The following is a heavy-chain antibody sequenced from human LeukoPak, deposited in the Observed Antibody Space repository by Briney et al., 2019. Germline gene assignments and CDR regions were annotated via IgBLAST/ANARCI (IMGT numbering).Heavy chain of an antibody. D-gene: IGHD5-18*01. CDR2: IRYDGGNK. Sequence: GGSLRLSCAVSGFSFSSSGMHWVRQAPGEGLEWVAFIRYDGGNKYYADSVKGRFTISRDNAKNSLYLQMNSLRAEDTAVYYCARDPRDRYRAQDRLYYYMDVWGKGTTVTVSS. V-gene: IGHV3-30*02. CDR3: ARDPRDRYRAQDRLYYYMDV. J-gene: IGHJ6*03. CDR1: GFSFSSSG.